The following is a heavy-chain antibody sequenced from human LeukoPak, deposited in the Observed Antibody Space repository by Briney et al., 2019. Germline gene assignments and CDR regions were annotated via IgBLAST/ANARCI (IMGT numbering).Heavy chain of an antibody. D-gene: IGHD3-9*01. J-gene: IGHJ4*02. CDR1: GYSISSSSYY. V-gene: IGHV4-39*01. CDR2: LYYSGST. Sequence: PSETLSLTCAVSGYSISSSSYYWGWIRQPPGKGLEWIGSLYYSGSTYYNPSLKSRVTMSVDTSKNQFSLKLSSVTAADTAVYYCASQPYYDILTGYSHFDYWGQGTLVTVSS. CDR3: ASQPYYDILTGYSHFDY.